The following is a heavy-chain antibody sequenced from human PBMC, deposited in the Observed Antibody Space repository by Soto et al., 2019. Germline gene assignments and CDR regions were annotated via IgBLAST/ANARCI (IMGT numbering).Heavy chain of an antibody. CDR2: IYYKGDT. CDR1: GDSLNNNW. V-gene: IGHV4-59*01. Sequence: QVQLLESGPTLVKPSETLFLTCSVSGDSLNNNWWTWIRQAPGTAPELVGYIYYKGDTRYNPSLESRVTISLDTPKNQISLEVRSVTGADTAVYVCARGSLVYDSWGQGILVTVSS. J-gene: IGHJ4*02. D-gene: IGHD3-16*01. CDR3: ARGSLVYDS.